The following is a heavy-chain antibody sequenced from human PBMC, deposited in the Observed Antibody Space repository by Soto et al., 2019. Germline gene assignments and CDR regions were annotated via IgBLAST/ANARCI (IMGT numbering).Heavy chain of an antibody. CDR1: GFAFTTFG. V-gene: IGHV3-33*01. CDR2: IWYDGSKT. Sequence: QVQLVESGGGVVQPGGSLRLSCTASGFAFTTFGIHWVRRAPGKGLEWVGFIWYDGSKTHYTDSVEGRFTISRDNSNNTVFVQMDSLRVGDTAVYFCARDHGTRRDGNNPFDFWGQGTLVTVSS. CDR3: ARDHGTRRDGNNPFDF. J-gene: IGHJ4*02. D-gene: IGHD1-7*01.